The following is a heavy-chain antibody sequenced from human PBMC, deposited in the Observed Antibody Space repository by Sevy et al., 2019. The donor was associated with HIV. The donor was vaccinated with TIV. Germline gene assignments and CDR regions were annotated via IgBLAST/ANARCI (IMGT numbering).Heavy chain of an antibody. CDR3: AKGGTYYYDSSGYYAIPIDY. CDR1: GFTFSSYA. J-gene: IGHJ4*02. CDR2: ISGSGGAT. D-gene: IGHD3-22*01. Sequence: GGSLRLSCAASGFTFSSYAMSWVRQAPGKGLEWVSAISGSGGATYYADSVKGRFTISRDNSKNTLYLQMNSLRAEDTAVYYCAKGGTYYYDSSGYYAIPIDYWGQGTLVTVS. V-gene: IGHV3-23*01.